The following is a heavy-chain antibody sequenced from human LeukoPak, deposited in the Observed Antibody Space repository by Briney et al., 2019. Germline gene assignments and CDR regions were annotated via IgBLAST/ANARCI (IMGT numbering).Heavy chain of an antibody. D-gene: IGHD6-19*01. J-gene: IGHJ5*02. Sequence: SETLSLTCTVSGGSISSYYWSWIRQPPGKGLEWIGYIYYSGSTNYYPSLKSRVTISVDTSKNQFSLKLSSVTAADTAVYYCARRWSASYSSGWSDWFDPWGQGTLVTVSS. CDR3: ARRWSASYSSGWSDWFDP. CDR2: IYYSGST. V-gene: IGHV4-59*08. CDR1: GGSISSYY.